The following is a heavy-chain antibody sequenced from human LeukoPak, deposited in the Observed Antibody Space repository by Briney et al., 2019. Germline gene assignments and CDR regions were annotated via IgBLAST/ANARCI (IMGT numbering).Heavy chain of an antibody. CDR2: ISSSSSHI. V-gene: IGHV3-21*01. Sequence: GGSLRLSCAASGFIFSTYSMSWVRQAPGKGLEWVSSISSSSSHIHYADSVKGRFTISRDNAQNSLYLQMNNLRVEDTAVYYCLGAFDIWGQGTMVTVSS. CDR1: GFIFSTYS. J-gene: IGHJ3*02. CDR3: LGAFDI.